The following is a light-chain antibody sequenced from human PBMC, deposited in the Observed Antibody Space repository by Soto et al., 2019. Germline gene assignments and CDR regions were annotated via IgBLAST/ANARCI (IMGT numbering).Light chain of an antibody. J-gene: IGLJ1*01. CDR1: SSDVGGYNY. CDR2: EVS. CDR3: SSYTSSSTYV. Sequence: QSVLTQPASVSVSPGQSITISCTGTSSDVGGYNYVSWYQQHPGKAPKLMIYEVSNRPSGVSNRFSGSKSGSTASLTISGLQAEDEADYYCSSYTSSSTYVFGTGTKVTVL. V-gene: IGLV2-14*01.